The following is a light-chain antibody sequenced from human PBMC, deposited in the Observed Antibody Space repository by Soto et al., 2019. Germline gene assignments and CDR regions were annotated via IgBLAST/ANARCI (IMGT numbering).Light chain of an antibody. Sequence: DMQMTQSPSSLSASIRDRVSITCRASQDINNNLAWYQQKPGKVPKVLIYAASTLQSGVPSRFSGSGSGTDFTLTISSLQPEDVATYYCQKYNSARETFGPGTKVDI. CDR2: AAS. J-gene: IGKJ3*01. CDR3: QKYNSARET. V-gene: IGKV1-27*01. CDR1: QDINNN.